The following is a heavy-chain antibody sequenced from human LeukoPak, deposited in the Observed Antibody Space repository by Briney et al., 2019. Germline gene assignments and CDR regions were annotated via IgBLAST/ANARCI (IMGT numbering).Heavy chain of an antibody. V-gene: IGHV4-38-2*01. D-gene: IGHD3-22*01. CDR2: IYHSGST. CDR3: ARPYYDSSGYYYPRTDDAFDI. J-gene: IGHJ3*02. Sequence: SETLSLTCAVSGYSISSGYYWGWIRQPPGKGLEWIGSIYHSGSTYYNPSLKSRVTISVDTSKNQFSLKLSSVTAADTAVYYCARPYYDSSGYYYPRTDDAFDIWGQGTMVTVSS. CDR1: GYSISSGYY.